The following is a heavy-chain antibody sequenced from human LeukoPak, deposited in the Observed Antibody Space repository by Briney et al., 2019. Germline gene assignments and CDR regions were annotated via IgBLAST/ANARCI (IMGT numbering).Heavy chain of an antibody. Sequence: SETLSLTCTVSGGSISSYYWSWIRQPPGKGLEWIGYIYYSGSTNYSPSLKSRVTISVDTSKNQFSLKLSSVTAADTAVYYCARASDSLSFDYWGQGTLVTVSS. D-gene: IGHD2-15*01. J-gene: IGHJ4*02. CDR2: IYYSGST. V-gene: IGHV4-59*01. CDR3: ARASDSLSFDY. CDR1: GGSISSYY.